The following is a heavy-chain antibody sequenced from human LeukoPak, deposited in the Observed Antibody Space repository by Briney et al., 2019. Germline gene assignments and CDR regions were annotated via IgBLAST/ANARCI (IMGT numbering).Heavy chain of an antibody. CDR3: ARRGDCCNTPFDH. CDR2: IYTGGST. V-gene: IGHV3-53*01. CDR1: GFTVSDNY. D-gene: IGHD2-21*02. Sequence: PGGSLRLSCAASGFTVSDNYMNWVRQAPGKGLEWVSLIYTGGSTSYADSVKGRFTISRDNSKNTLYLQMNSLRVEDTAVYYCARRGDCCNTPFDHWGQGTLATVSS. J-gene: IGHJ4*02.